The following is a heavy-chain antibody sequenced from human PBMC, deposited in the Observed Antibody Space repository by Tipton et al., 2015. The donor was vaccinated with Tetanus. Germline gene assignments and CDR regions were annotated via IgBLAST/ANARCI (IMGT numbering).Heavy chain of an antibody. CDR2: IIPIFGTI. D-gene: IGHD3-22*01. J-gene: IGHJ4*02. CDR3: ARSRGGTRVYYAIAF. CDR1: GGSFSTYI. V-gene: IGHV1-69*06. Sequence: QSGPEVKKPGSSVKVSCKTSGGSFSTYITSWVRQAPGQGLEWMGGIIPIFGTITYAQKFQDRLKITADKSTNTAYMELNNLRSEDTAVYYCARSRGGTRVYYAIAFWGQGTLVTVSS.